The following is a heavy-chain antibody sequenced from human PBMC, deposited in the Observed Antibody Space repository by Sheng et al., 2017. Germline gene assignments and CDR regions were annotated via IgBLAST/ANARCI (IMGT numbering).Heavy chain of an antibody. CDR2: ISSSSSYI. D-gene: IGHD3-9*01. J-gene: IGHJ4*02. Sequence: EVQLVESGGGLAKPGGSLRLSCAASGFTFSSYSMNWVRQAPGKGLEWVSSISSSSSYIYYADSVKGRFTISRDNAKNSLYLQMNSLRAEDTAVYYCAPSEDLVGYDILTGYYIYWGQGTLVTVSS. V-gene: IGHV3-21*01. CDR3: APSEDLVGYDILTGYYIY. CDR1: GFTFSSYS.